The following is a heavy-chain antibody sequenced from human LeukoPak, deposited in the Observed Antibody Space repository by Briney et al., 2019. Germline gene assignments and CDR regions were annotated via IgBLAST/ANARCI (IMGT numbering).Heavy chain of an antibody. CDR1: GFTFSSYA. V-gene: IGHV3-23*01. J-gene: IGHJ4*02. D-gene: IGHD6-13*01. CDR2: ISGSGGST. CDR3: ARSPPYSSIPYYFDY. Sequence: GGSLRLSCAASGFTFSSYAMSWVRQAPGKGLEWVSAISGSGGSTYYADSVKGRFTISRDNSKNTLYLQMNSLRAEDTAVYYCARSPPYSSIPYYFDYWGQGTLVTVSS.